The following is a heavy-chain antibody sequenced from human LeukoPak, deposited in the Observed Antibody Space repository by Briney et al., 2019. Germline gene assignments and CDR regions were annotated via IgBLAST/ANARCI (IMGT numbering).Heavy chain of an antibody. CDR1: GFTFSRYW. CDR2: IDTDGGST. V-gene: IGHV3-74*01. D-gene: IGHD3-10*01. CDR3: AKSPLYYYGSGTSVYFDY. Sequence: HAGGSLRLSCAASGFTFSRYWMHWVRQAPGKGLVWVSRIDTDGGSTSNADSVKGRFTISRDNAKNTLYLQMNSLRAEDTAVYYCAKSPLYYYGSGTSVYFDYWGQGTLVTVSS. J-gene: IGHJ4*02.